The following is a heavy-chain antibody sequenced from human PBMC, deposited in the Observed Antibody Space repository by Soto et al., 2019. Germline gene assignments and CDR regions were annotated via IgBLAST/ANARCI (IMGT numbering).Heavy chain of an antibody. J-gene: IGHJ5*02. CDR1: GGYISNLY. Sequence: PLETLSLPCSVSGGYISNLYWRWIRQPPGKGLEWIGYIYYSGSTNYNPSLKSRVTISVDTSKNQFSLKLSSVTAADTAVYYCACHGYNGYDWEHNWFDPWGQGTPVTVSS. V-gene: IGHV4-59*08. CDR2: IYYSGST. CDR3: ACHGYNGYDWEHNWFDP. D-gene: IGHD5-12*01.